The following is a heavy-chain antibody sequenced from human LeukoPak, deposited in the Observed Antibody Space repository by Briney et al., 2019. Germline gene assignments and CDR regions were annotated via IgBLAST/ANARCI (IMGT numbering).Heavy chain of an antibody. CDR3: ARHGHDSWYRSYYYYYYMDV. Sequence: PSETLSLTCTVSGGSISSSSYYWGWIRQPPGKGLEWIGSIYYSGSTYYNSSFKSRVTISVDTSKNQFSLKLSSVTAADTAVYYCARHGHDSWYRSYYYYYYMDVWGKGTTVTISS. J-gene: IGHJ6*03. CDR2: IYYSGST. D-gene: IGHD6-13*01. CDR1: GGSISSSSYY. V-gene: IGHV4-39*01.